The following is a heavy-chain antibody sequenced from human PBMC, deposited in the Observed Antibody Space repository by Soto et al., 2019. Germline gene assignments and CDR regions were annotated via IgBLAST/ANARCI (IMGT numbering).Heavy chain of an antibody. CDR2: ISGSSRYI. V-gene: IGHV3-21*01. D-gene: IGHD2-15*01. CDR3: ARDPLLVHEFYYYMDV. J-gene: IGHJ6*03. Sequence: GGSLRLSCAASGFTFTDYSMNWVRQAPGKGLEWVSSISGSSRYIYYADSVEGRFTISRDNARKSLFLQMNSLRAEDTAVYYCARDPLLVHEFYYYMDVWGKGTTVTVSS. CDR1: GFTFTDYS.